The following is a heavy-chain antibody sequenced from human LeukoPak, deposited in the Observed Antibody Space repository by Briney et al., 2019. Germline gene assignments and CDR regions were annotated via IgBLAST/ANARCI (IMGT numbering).Heavy chain of an antibody. D-gene: IGHD5-12*01. J-gene: IGHJ6*02. CDR1: GYTFTSYG. CDR2: ISAYNGNT. Sequence: ASVKVSCKASGYTFTSYGISWVRQAPGQGLEWMGWISAYNGNTNYAQKLQGRVTMTTDTSTSTAYMELRSLRSDDTAVYYCATPNGGGYXGLDYYYGMDVWGQGTTVTVSS. V-gene: IGHV1-18*01. CDR3: ATPNGGGYXGLDYYYGMDV.